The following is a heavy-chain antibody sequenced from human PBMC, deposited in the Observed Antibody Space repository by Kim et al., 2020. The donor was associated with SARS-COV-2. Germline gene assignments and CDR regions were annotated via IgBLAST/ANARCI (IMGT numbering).Heavy chain of an antibody. V-gene: IGHV4-31*03. CDR1: GGSISSGGYY. CDR2: IYYSGST. J-gene: IGHJ6*01. D-gene: IGHD2-8*02. CDR3: ARAPWSYYYYYGMDV. Sequence: SETLSLTCTVSGGSISSGGYYWSWIRQHPGKGLEWIGYIYYSGSTYYNPSLKSRVTISVDTSKNQFSLKLSSVTAADTAVYYCARAPWSYYYYYGMDVWGQGTTVTVSS.